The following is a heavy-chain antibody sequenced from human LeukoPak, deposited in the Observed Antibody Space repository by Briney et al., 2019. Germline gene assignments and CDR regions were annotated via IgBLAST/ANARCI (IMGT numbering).Heavy chain of an antibody. CDR2: IRYDGSNK. V-gene: IGHV3-30*02. CDR1: GFTFSSYG. CDR3: AKVRYSGSSDAFDI. J-gene: IGHJ3*02. Sequence: GGSLRLSGAASGFTFSSYGMHWVRQAPGKGLEWVAFIRYDGSNKYYADSVKGRFTISRDNSKNTLYLQMNSLRAEDTAVYYCAKVRYSGSSDAFDIWGQGTMVTVSS. D-gene: IGHD1-26*01.